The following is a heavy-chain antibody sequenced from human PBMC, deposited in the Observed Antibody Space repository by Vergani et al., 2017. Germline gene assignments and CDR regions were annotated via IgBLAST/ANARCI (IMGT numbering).Heavy chain of an antibody. D-gene: IGHD2-8*01. Sequence: EVHLVESGGDFVEPGRSLRLSCAASGFIFDDYAMHWVRQVPGKGLEWVSGISWNSKSEAYADSVKGRFAIYRDNTKNSLYLQMNSLRPEDTAQYYCAKDHGGYCTNGNCLFGAWGQGTPVTVSS. CDR3: AKDHGGYCTNGNCLFGA. J-gene: IGHJ5*02. CDR1: GFIFDDYA. V-gene: IGHV3-9*01. CDR2: ISWNSKSE.